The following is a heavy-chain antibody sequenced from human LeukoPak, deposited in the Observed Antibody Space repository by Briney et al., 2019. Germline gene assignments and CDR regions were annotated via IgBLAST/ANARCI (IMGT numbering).Heavy chain of an antibody. Sequence: SETLSLTCAVYGGSFSGYYWSWIRQPPGKGLEWIGEINHSGSTNYNPSLKSRVTISVDTSKNQFSLKLSSVTAADTAVYYCARGLSITYYYDSSGYLCAFDIWGQGTMVTVSS. D-gene: IGHD3-22*01. CDR1: GGSFSGYY. J-gene: IGHJ3*02. CDR3: ARGLSITYYYDSSGYLCAFDI. CDR2: INHSGST. V-gene: IGHV4-34*01.